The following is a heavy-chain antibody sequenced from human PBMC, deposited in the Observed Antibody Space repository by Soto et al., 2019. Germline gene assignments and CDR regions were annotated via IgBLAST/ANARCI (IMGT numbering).Heavy chain of an antibody. J-gene: IGHJ4*02. V-gene: IGHV3-53*01. CDR2: IYAGTIT. CDR3: ARIPYDNSGTIFDY. Sequence: GSLRLSCAVSGITVSSYYMSWVRRAAGKGLEWVSVIYAGTITYYADSVKGRFTIYRDNSKNTLNLEMNSLRVEDTAVYYCARIPYDNSGTIFDYWGQGTLVTAPQ. CDR1: GITVSSYY. D-gene: IGHD3-22*01.